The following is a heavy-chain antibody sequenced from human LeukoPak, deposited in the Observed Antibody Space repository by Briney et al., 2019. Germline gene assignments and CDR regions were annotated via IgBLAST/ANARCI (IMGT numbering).Heavy chain of an antibody. J-gene: IGHJ4*02. CDR1: GFTFSSYA. V-gene: IGHV3-30*04. Sequence: PGRSLRLSCAASGFTFSSYAMHWVRQAPGKGLEWVAVISYDGSNKYYADSVKGRFTISRDNSKSTLYLQMNSLRAEDTAVYYCARGVRSSGFLYYFDYWGQGTLVTVSS. D-gene: IGHD3-22*01. CDR2: ISYDGSNK. CDR3: ARGVRSSGFLYYFDY.